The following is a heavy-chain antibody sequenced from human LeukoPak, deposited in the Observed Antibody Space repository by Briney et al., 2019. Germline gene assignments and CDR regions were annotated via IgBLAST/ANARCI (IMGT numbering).Heavy chain of an antibody. V-gene: IGHV3-23*01. CDR3: AKDGSSTIFGVVIISHFDY. J-gene: IGHJ4*02. CDR2: ISGSGGST. CDR1: GFTFSSYA. Sequence: GGSLRLSCTASGFTFSSYAMSWVRQAPGKGLEWVSAISGSGGSTYYADSVKGRFTISRDNSKNTLYLQMNSLRAEDTAVYYCAKDGSSTIFGVVIISHFDYWAREPWSPSPQ. D-gene: IGHD3-3*01.